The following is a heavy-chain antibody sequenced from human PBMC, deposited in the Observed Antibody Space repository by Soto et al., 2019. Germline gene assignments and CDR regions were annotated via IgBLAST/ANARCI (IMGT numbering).Heavy chain of an antibody. V-gene: IGHV4-59*12. CDR1: GVSISGYY. CDR2: IYYSGST. Sequence: SETLSLTCSVFGVSISGYYWSWIRQPPWKGLEWIGYIYYSGSTNYNPSLKSRVTISVDKSKNQFSLKLSSVTAADTAVYYCARDPYYYDSSGYEGPLWFDPWGQGTLVTVSS. CDR3: ARDPYYYDSSGYEGPLWFDP. D-gene: IGHD3-22*01. J-gene: IGHJ5*02.